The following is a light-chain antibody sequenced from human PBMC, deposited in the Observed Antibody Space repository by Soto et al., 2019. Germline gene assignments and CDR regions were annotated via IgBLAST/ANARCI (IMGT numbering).Light chain of an antibody. CDR3: QQYSSYLET. Sequence: DIPLTQSPSTLSASVGDRVIITCRASQSISTWLAWYQQKPGKAPKLLIFDAFGLQSGVPSRFSGSGSGTEFTLTISSLQPDDSATYYCQQYSSYLETFGQGTKVEVK. V-gene: IGKV1-5*01. CDR1: QSISTW. J-gene: IGKJ1*01. CDR2: DAF.